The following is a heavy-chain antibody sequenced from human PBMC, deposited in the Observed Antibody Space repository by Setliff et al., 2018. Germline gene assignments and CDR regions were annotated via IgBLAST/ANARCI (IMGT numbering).Heavy chain of an antibody. V-gene: IGHV1-46*01. J-gene: IGHJ6*03. CDR1: GYPFTSYY. D-gene: IGHD3-22*01. CDR3: ARDRNDNYESSGYYYGGGYMDV. CDR2: INPTGGST. Sequence: ASVKVSCKASGYPFTSYYMHWVRQAPGQGLEWMGLINPTGGSTSYAQKFQGRVTMTRDTSTSTVFMELSSLRSEDTAVYYCARDRNDNYESSGYYYGGGYMDVWGKGTTVTVSS.